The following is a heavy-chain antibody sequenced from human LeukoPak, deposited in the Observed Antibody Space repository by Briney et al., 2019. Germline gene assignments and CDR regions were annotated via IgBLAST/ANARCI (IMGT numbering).Heavy chain of an antibody. V-gene: IGHV3-15*01. CDR2: IKSKTDGGTT. CDR3: TSGYNYDILTGPDAFDI. CDR1: GFTFSNAW. Sequence: GSLRLSCAASGFTFSNAWMSWVRQAPGKGLEWVGRIKSKTDGGTTDYAAPVKGRFTISRDDSKNTLYLQMNSLKTEDTAVHYCTSGYNYDILTGPDAFDIWGQGTMVTVSS. D-gene: IGHD3-9*01. J-gene: IGHJ3*02.